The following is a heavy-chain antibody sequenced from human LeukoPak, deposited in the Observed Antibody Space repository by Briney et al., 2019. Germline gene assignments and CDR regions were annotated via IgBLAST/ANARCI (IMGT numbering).Heavy chain of an antibody. CDR1: GGSIGTYS. J-gene: IGHJ4*02. CDR2: IYYSGTT. CDR3: ARVGYYGSGSYYNAGYFDY. Sequence: SETLSLTCTVSGGSIGTYSWNWIRQPPGKGLEWIGYIYYSGTTNYNPSLKSRVTISVDTSKNQFSLKLSSVTAADTAVYYCARVGYYGSGSYYNAGYFDYWGQGTLVTVSS. D-gene: IGHD3-10*01. V-gene: IGHV4-59*12.